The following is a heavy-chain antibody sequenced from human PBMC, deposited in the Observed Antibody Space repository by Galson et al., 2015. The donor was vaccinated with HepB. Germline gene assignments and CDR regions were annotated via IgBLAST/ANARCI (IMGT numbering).Heavy chain of an antibody. CDR2: INHSGST. CDR1: GGSFSGYY. D-gene: IGHD3-9*01. J-gene: IGHJ1*01. CDR3: ARWEISYDILTGLRGEYFQH. Sequence: TLSLTCAVYGGSFSGYYWSWIRQPPGKGLEWIGEINHSGSTNYNPSLKSRVTISVDTSKNQFSLKLSSVTAADMAVYYCARWEISYDILTGLRGEYFQHWGQGTLVTVSS. V-gene: IGHV4-34*01.